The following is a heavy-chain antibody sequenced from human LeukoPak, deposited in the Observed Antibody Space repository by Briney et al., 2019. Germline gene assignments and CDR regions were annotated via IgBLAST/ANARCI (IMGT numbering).Heavy chain of an antibody. CDR2: IYYSGST. CDR3: ASPRYCSSTSCAIQH. J-gene: IGHJ1*01. V-gene: IGHV4-38-2*01. D-gene: IGHD2-2*01. CDR1: GFTFSNYA. Sequence: GSLRLSCVVSGFTFSNYAMSWVRQPPGKGLEWLGSIYYSGSTYYNPSLKSRVTISVDTSKNQFSLKLSSVTAADTAVYYCASPRYCSSTSCAIQHWGQGTLVTVSS.